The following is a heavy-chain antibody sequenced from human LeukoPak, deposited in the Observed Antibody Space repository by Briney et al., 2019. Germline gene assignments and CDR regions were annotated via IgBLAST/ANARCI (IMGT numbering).Heavy chain of an antibody. Sequence: SVKVSCKASGGTFSSYAISWVRQAPGQGLEWMGGIIPIFGTANYAQKFQGRVTITADESTSTAYMELSSLGSEDTAVYYCARGWSGYLHDAFDIWGQGTMVTVSS. J-gene: IGHJ3*02. V-gene: IGHV1-69*01. CDR1: GGTFSSYA. D-gene: IGHD3-3*01. CDR3: ARGWSGYLHDAFDI. CDR2: IIPIFGTA.